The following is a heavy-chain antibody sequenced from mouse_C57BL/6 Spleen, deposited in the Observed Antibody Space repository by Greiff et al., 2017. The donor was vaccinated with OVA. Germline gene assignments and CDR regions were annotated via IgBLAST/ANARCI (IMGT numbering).Heavy chain of an antibody. Sequence: QVQLQQPGAELVRPGTSVKLSCKASGYTFTSYWMHWVKQRPGQGLEWIGVIDPSDSYTNYNQKFKGKATLTVDTSSSTAYMQLSSLTSEDSAFYYCARARYGYGGITDAMDYWGQGTSVTVSS. CDR3: ARARYGYGGITDAMDY. CDR1: GYTFTSYW. J-gene: IGHJ4*01. D-gene: IGHD2-2*01. V-gene: IGHV1-59*01. CDR2: IDPSDSYT.